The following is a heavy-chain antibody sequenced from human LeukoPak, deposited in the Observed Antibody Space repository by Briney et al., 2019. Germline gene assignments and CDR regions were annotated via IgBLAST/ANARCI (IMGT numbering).Heavy chain of an antibody. D-gene: IGHD2-2*01. V-gene: IGHV4-39*02. CDR2: IYYSGST. CDR1: GGSISSGGYY. CDR3: ARLGYCSSASCGPLDY. J-gene: IGHJ4*02. Sequence: SETLSLTCTVSGGSISSGGYYWGWIRQPPGKGLEWIGNIYYSGSTYYNPSLKSRVTISVDTSKNHFSLKLNSVTAADTALHYCARLGYCSSASCGPLDYWGQGTLVTVSS.